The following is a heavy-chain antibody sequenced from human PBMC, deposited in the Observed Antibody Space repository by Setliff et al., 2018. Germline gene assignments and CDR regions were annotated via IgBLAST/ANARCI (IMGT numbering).Heavy chain of an antibody. CDR1: GGPLNSYS. D-gene: IGHD3-22*01. Sequence: SVKVSCKASGGPLNSYSLSWVRQAPGQGLEWMGRIIPVLDITRYSQKFQGRVTITADKSTGIIYMELTSLGSDDTAVYYCARHPPPPNYFDIGALDSWGQGTLVTVSS. V-gene: IGHV1-69*02. CDR2: IIPVLDIT. CDR3: ARHPPPPNYFDIGALDS. J-gene: IGHJ4*02.